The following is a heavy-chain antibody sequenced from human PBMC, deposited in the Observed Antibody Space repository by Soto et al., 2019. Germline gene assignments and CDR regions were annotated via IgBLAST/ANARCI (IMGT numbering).Heavy chain of an antibody. CDR2: ISAYNGNT. V-gene: IGHV1-18*01. Sequence: AASVKVSCKASGYTFNSYGISWVRQAPGKGLEWMGWISAYNGNTNYAQKLQGRVTMTTDTSTSTAYMELRSLRSDDTAVYYCARLYCISTSCYLGMDVWGQGTTVTVSS. D-gene: IGHD2-2*01. J-gene: IGHJ6*02. CDR1: GYTFNSYG. CDR3: ARLYCISTSCYLGMDV.